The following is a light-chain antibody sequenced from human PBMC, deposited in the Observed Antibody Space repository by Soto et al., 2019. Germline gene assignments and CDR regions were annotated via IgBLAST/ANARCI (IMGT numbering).Light chain of an antibody. CDR2: AAS. Sequence: AIRMTQSPSSFSASTGDRVTITCRASQDISSYLAWYQQKPGKAPKLLIYAASTLQSGVPSRFSGSGSGTDFTLTINCLQSEDFATYYCQQYYSYGLTFGGGTKVEIK. CDR1: QDISSY. CDR3: QQYYSYGLT. J-gene: IGKJ4*01. V-gene: IGKV1-8*01.